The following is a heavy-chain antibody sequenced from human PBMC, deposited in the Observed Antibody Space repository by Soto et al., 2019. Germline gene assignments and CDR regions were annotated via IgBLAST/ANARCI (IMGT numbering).Heavy chain of an antibody. CDR1: GGSISSSSYH. J-gene: IGHJ4*02. CDR2: IYYSGST. Sequence: PSETLSLTCTVSGGSISSSSYHWGWIRQPPGKGLEWIGGIYYSGSTYYNPSLKSRVTISVDTSKNQFSLKLSSVTAADTAVYYCVGSVQGTARGKLEFGYWGQGTLVTVSS. D-gene: IGHD3-3*01. CDR3: VGSVQGTARGKLEFGY. V-gene: IGHV4-39*01.